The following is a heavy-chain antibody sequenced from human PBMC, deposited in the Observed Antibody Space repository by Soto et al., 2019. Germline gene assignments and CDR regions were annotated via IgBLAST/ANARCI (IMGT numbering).Heavy chain of an antibody. V-gene: IGHV3-23*01. CDR1: GFTFSSYA. D-gene: IGHD3-22*01. Sequence: GGSLRLSCAASGFTFSSYAMSWVRQAPGKGLEWVSAISGSGGSTYYADSVKGRFTISRDNSKNTLCLQMNSLRAEDTAVYYCAKSGAERFGQRYYDSSGYPIDYWGQGTLVTVSS. J-gene: IGHJ4*02. CDR2: ISGSGGST. CDR3: AKSGAERFGQRYYDSSGYPIDY.